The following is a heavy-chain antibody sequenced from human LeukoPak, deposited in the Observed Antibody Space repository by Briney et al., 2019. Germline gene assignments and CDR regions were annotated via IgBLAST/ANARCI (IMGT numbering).Heavy chain of an antibody. V-gene: IGHV1-3*01. CDR2: INAGNGDT. Sequence: GASVKVSCKASGYTFTSYAMHWVRQAPGQRLEWMGWINAGNGDTKFSQKFQGRVTITRDTSATTAYMELSSLKPEDTAVYYCARSTITMVRGAANAFDIWGQGTMVTVSS. J-gene: IGHJ3*02. CDR3: ARSTITMVRGAANAFDI. D-gene: IGHD3-10*01. CDR1: GYTFTSYA.